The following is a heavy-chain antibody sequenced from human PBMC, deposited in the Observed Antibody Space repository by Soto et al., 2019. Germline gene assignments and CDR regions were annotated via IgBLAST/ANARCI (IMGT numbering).Heavy chain of an antibody. CDR1: GFTFSGSA. Sequence: EVQLVESGGGLVQPGGSLKLSCAASGFTFSGSAMHWVRQASGKGLEWVGRIRSKANSYATAYAASVKGRFTISRDDSKNTAYLQMNSLKTEDTAVYYCARDYYDSSGYYTGYWGQGTLVTVSS. CDR2: IRSKANSYAT. J-gene: IGHJ4*02. D-gene: IGHD3-22*01. CDR3: ARDYYDSSGYYTGY. V-gene: IGHV3-73*02.